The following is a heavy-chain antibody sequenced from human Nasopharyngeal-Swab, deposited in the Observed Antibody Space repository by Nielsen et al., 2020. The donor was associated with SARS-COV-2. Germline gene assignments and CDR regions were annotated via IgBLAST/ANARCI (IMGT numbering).Heavy chain of an antibody. V-gene: IGHV3-69-1*01. CDR3: AKGGFGRPPPYYFDY. D-gene: IGHD3-10*01. J-gene: IGHJ4*02. Sequence: GESLKISCAASGFTFSDYYMNWVRQAPGKGLEWVSSISSSSTIYYADSVKGRFTISRDNAKNSLYLQMNSLRAEDTAVYYCAKGGFGRPPPYYFDYWGQGTLVTVSS. CDR2: ISSSSTI. CDR1: GFTFSDYY.